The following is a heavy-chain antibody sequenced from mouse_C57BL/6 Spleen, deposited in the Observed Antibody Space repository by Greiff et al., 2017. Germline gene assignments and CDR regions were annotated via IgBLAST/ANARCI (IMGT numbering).Heavy chain of an antibody. Sequence: EVKLMESGPELVKPGASVKISCKASGYSFTGYYMNWVKQSPEKSLEWIGEINPSTGGTTYNQKFKAKATLTVDKSSSTAYMQLKSLTSEDSAVYYCARSMGSYYSNPGAFDYWGQGTTLTVSS. D-gene: IGHD2-5*01. CDR2: INPSTGGT. V-gene: IGHV1-42*01. CDR1: GYSFTGYY. CDR3: ARSMGSYYSNPGAFDY. J-gene: IGHJ2*01.